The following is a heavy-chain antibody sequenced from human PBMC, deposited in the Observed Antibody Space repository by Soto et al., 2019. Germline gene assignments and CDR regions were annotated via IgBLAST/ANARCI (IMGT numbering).Heavy chain of an antibody. J-gene: IGHJ4*02. Sequence: GGSLRLSCAASGFTFSSYAMSWVRQAPGKGLEWVSAISGSGGSTYYADSVKGRFTISRDNSKNTLYLQMNSLRAEDTAVYYCAKFSGYRYGSGYYCDYWGQGTLVTVSS. D-gene: IGHD5-18*01. CDR2: ISGSGGST. CDR3: AKFSGYRYGSGYYCDY. V-gene: IGHV3-23*01. CDR1: GFTFSSYA.